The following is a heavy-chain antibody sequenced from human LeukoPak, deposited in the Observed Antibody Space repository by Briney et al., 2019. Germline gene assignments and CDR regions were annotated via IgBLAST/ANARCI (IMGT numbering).Heavy chain of an antibody. CDR2: INPNSGGT. V-gene: IGHV1-2*02. Sequence: GASVKVSCKASGYTLTGYYMHWVRQAPGQGLEWMGWINPNSGGTNYAQKFQGRVTMTRDTSISTAYMELSGLGSDDTAVYYCARDGASGYLADYWGQGTLVTVSS. CDR3: ARDGASGYLADY. CDR1: GYTLTGYY. J-gene: IGHJ4*02. D-gene: IGHD3-3*01.